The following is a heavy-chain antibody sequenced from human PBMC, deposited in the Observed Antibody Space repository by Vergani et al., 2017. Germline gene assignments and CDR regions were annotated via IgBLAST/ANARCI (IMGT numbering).Heavy chain of an antibody. CDR2: IYYSGST. J-gene: IGHJ6*03. CDR3: AREPDYEFWSGYPYYYDMDV. V-gene: IGHV4-30-4*01. D-gene: IGHD3-3*01. CDR1: GGSISSGSYY. Sequence: QVQLQESGPGLLKPSQTLSLTCTVSGGSISSGSYYWSWIRQPPGKGLEWIGYIYYSGSTYYNPSFKSRVTISVDTSKNQFSLKLSSVTAADTAVYYCAREPDYEFWSGYPYYYDMDVWGKGTTVTVSS.